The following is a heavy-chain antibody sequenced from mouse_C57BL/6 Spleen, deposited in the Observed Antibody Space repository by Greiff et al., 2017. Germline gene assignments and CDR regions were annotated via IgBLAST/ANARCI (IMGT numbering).Heavy chain of an antibody. V-gene: IGHV2-2*01. D-gene: IGHD2-4*01. CDR3: ARNLGITTDFDY. CDR2: IWSGGST. J-gene: IGHJ2*01. Sequence: VQLQQSGPGLVQPSQSLSITCTVSGFSLTSYGVHWVRQSPGKGLEWLGVIWSGGSTDYNAAFISRLSISKDNSKSQVFFRRNSLQADDTAIYYCARNLGITTDFDYWGQGTTLTVSS. CDR1: GFSLTSYG.